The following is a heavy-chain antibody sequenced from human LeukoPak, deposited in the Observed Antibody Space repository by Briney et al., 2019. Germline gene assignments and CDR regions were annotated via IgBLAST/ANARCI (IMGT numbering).Heavy chain of an antibody. CDR1: GFTFSSYA. CDR2: ISGSGGST. Sequence: GSLRLSCAASGFTFSSYAMHWVRHAPGKGLEWVSGISGSGGSTYYADSVKGRFTISRDNSKNTLYLQMNSLRAEDTAVYYCAKGGYDILTGYYDYYGMDVWGQGTTVTVSS. D-gene: IGHD3-9*01. V-gene: IGHV3-23*01. CDR3: AKGGYDILTGYYDYYGMDV. J-gene: IGHJ6*02.